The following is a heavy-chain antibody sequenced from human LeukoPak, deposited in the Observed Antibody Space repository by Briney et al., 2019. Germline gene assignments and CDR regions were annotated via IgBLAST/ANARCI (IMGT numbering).Heavy chain of an antibody. CDR2: IIPIFGTA. J-gene: IGHJ6*03. CDR3: ARDQDSNYGQYYYMAV. V-gene: IGHV1-69*13. Sequence: EASVKVSCKASGGTFSSYAISWVRQAPGQGLEWMGGIIPIFGTANYAQKFQGRVTITADESTSTAYMELSSLRSEDTAVYYCARDQDSNYGQYYYMAVWGKGTTVTVSS. D-gene: IGHD4-11*01. CDR1: GGTFSSYA.